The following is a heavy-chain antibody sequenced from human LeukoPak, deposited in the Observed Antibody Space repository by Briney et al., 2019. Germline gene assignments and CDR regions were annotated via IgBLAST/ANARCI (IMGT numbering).Heavy chain of an antibody. D-gene: IGHD2-8*01. CDR2: ISTYSGKR. Sequence: ASVKVSCKASGYSFTDNGISWVRQAPGQGLEWMGWISTYSGKRNYSEKVQGRVTMTTDTSTSTAYMELKSLRSDDTGLYYRARDRNHGLDFWGQGTTVTVSS. J-gene: IGHJ3*01. V-gene: IGHV1-18*01. CDR1: GYSFTDNG. CDR3: ARDRNHGLDF.